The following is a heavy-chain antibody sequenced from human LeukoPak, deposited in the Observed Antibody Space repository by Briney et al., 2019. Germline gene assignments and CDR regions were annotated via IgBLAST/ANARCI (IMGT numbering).Heavy chain of an antibody. CDR3: ARVFRGAVTSNWFHP. D-gene: IGHD4-17*01. CDR2: ISDSGST. Sequence: SETLSLTCTVSGGSINGYYWTWIRQPPGKGLEWIGYISDSGSTNYNPSLKSRVTMSVDSSNTEFSLRLNSVTAADTAVYYCARVFRGAVTSNWFHPWGQGTLVTVS. V-gene: IGHV4-59*01. J-gene: IGHJ5*02. CDR1: GGSINGYY.